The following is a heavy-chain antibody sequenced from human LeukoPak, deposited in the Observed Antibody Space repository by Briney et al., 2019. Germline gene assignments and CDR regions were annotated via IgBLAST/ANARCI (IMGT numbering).Heavy chain of an antibody. CDR3: ARDLPPGRAWDY. CDR1: GFTFSSYE. V-gene: IGHV3-48*03. CDR2: ISSSGSTI. Sequence: GGSLRLSCAASGFTFSSYEMNWVRQAPGKGLEWVSYISSSGSTIYYADSVKGRFTISRDNAKNSLYLQMNSLRAEDTAVYYCARDLPPGRAWDYWGQGTLVTVSS. J-gene: IGHJ4*02.